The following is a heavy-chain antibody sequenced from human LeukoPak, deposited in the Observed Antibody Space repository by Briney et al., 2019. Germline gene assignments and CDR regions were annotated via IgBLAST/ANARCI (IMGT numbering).Heavy chain of an antibody. CDR2: IYYSGST. J-gene: IGHJ4*02. Sequence: SETLSLTCTVSGGSISSYYWSWIRQPPGKGLEWIGYIYYSGSTNYNPSLKSRVTISVDTSKNQFSLKLSSVTAADTAVCYCARVGANAGYYFDYWGQGTLVTVSS. D-gene: IGHD1-26*01. CDR3: ARVGANAGYYFDY. V-gene: IGHV4-59*01. CDR1: GGSISSYY.